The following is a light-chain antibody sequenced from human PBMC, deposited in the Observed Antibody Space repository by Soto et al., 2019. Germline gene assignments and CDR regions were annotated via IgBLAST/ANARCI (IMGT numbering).Light chain of an antibody. Sequence: EIVLTQSPGTLSLSPGERATLSCRASQRVSSNYLAWYQQKPGQAPRLLIYGASSRATGIPDRFSGRGSGTDFTLTISRLEPEDFAVYYCQQYGTSPYTFGQGTKLEIK. CDR1: QRVSSNY. V-gene: IGKV3-20*01. J-gene: IGKJ2*01. CDR3: QQYGTSPYT. CDR2: GAS.